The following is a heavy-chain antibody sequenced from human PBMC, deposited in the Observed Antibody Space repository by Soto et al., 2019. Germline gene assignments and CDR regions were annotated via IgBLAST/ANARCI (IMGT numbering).Heavy chain of an antibody. D-gene: IGHD6-19*01. J-gene: IGHJ5*02. CDR1: GFTFSSYV. Sequence: GGSLRLSCAASGFTFSSYVMSWVRQAPGKGLEWVSAISGSGGSAYYADSVKGRFTISRDNSKNTLYLQMNSLRAEDTAVYYCAKMVMANSSRWFPSRWFDTWGQGTLVTVSS. V-gene: IGHV3-23*01. CDR3: AKMVMANSSRWFPSRWFDT. CDR2: ISGSGGSA.